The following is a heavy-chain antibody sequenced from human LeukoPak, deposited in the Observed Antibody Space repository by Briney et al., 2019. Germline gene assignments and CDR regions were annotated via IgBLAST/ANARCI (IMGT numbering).Heavy chain of an antibody. J-gene: IGHJ3*02. Sequence: SETVSLTCTVSGGSISSYYWSWIRQPPGKGLEWIGYIYYSGSTNYNPSLKSQVTISVDTSKNQFSLKLSSVTAADTAVYYCARAPRYSGSYYEICAFDIWGQGTMVTVSS. CDR2: IYYSGST. D-gene: IGHD1-26*01. V-gene: IGHV4-59*01. CDR3: ARAPRYSGSYYEICAFDI. CDR1: GGSISSYY.